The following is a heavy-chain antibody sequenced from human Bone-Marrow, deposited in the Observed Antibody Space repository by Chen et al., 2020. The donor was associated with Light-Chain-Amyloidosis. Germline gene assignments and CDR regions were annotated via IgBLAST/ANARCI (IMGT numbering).Heavy chain of an antibody. CDR2: IYPDDSDA. D-gene: IGHD5-12*01. CDR3: ARRRDGYNFDY. CDR1: GYTSPNYW. Sequence: EVPLEQSGPGVPTPGVSLWISCTGSGYTSPNYWIGWVRQMPGKGLEWLGVIYPDDSDARYSPSFEGQVTISADKSITTAYLQWRSLKASDTAMYYCARRRDGYNFDYWGQGTLVTVSS. J-gene: IGHJ4*02. V-gene: IGHV5-51*01.